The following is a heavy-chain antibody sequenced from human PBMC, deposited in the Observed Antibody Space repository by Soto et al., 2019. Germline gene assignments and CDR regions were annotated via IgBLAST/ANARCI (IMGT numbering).Heavy chain of an antibody. CDR2: ISAYNGNT. CDR1: GYTFTSYG. D-gene: IGHD6-13*01. CDR3: ARVKGSSPHRYSDAFDI. Sequence: GASVKVSCKASGYTFTSYGISWVRQAPGQGLEWMGWISAYNGNTNYAQKLQGRVTMTTDASTSTAYMELRSLRSDDTAVYYCARVKGSSPHRYSDAFDIWGQGTMVTVSS. V-gene: IGHV1-18*01. J-gene: IGHJ3*02.